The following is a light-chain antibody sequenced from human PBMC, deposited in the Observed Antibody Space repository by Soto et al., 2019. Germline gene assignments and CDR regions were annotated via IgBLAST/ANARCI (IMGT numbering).Light chain of an antibody. CDR2: TNT. CDR1: SSNVGGNP. Sequence: QSALTQPPSASGTPGQRVTISCSGSSSNVGGNPVNWYQHVPTTAPKLLIYTNTQRPSGVPDRFSGSKSGTSASLAISGLQYEDEADYYCASWDDSLNGPVFGNGTKVTVL. V-gene: IGLV1-44*01. J-gene: IGLJ1*01. CDR3: ASWDDSLNGPV.